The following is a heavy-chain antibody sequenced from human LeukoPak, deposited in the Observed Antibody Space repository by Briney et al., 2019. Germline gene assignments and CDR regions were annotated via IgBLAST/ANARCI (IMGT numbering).Heavy chain of an antibody. Sequence: PGGSLRLSCSASGFTFSSYGMHWVRQAPGKGLEYVSGIYSNGGSTYYADSVKGRFTISRDNSKNTPYLQMSSLRAEDTAVYYCVRKYSSGWYDYWGQGTLVTVSS. CDR1: GFTFSSYG. D-gene: IGHD6-19*01. J-gene: IGHJ4*02. V-gene: IGHV3-64D*06. CDR3: VRKYSSGWYDY. CDR2: IYSNGGST.